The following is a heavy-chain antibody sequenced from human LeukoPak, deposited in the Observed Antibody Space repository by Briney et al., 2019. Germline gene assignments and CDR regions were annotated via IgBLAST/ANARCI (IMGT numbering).Heavy chain of an antibody. CDR2: ISDIGSI. D-gene: IGHD2-8*02. CDR1: GGSISSGGYY. CDR3: AGHHPRNTVDF. J-gene: IGHJ4*02. V-gene: IGHV4-61*08. Sequence: SQTLSLTCTVSGGSISSGGYYWSWIRQPPGKGLEWIAYISDIGSINYNPSLKSRVTISLDTSKNQFSLKLSSVTAADTAVYYCAGHHPRNTVDFWGQGTLVTVSS.